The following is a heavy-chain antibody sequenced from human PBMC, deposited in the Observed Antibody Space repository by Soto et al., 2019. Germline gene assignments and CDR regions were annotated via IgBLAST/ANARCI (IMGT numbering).Heavy chain of an antibody. Sequence: SETLSLTCTVSGGSISSGGYYWSWIRQHPGKGLEWIGYIYYSGSTYYNPSLKSRVTISVDTSKNQFSLKLSSVTAADTAVYYCARGGSSPDWFDPWGQGTLVTVSS. V-gene: IGHV4-31*03. D-gene: IGHD1-26*01. CDR1: GGSISSGGYY. J-gene: IGHJ5*02. CDR3: ARGGSSPDWFDP. CDR2: IYYSGST.